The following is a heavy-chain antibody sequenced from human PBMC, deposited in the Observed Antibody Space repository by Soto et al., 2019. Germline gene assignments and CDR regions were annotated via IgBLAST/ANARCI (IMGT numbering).Heavy chain of an antibody. J-gene: IGHJ5*02. V-gene: IGHV2-5*01. CDR1: VFSLRTSGVG. CDR2: IYWSDDK. Sequence: GPTLANPTHTLSLTCFFSVFSLRTSGVGVGWIRQPPGKALELLGFIYWSDDKRYSPSLKGRLTITKDTSKNQVVLTMTNMDPVDTATYYCAKSGSSGWYGWFDPWGQGTLVTVYS. CDR3: AKSGSSGWYGWFDP. D-gene: IGHD6-19*01.